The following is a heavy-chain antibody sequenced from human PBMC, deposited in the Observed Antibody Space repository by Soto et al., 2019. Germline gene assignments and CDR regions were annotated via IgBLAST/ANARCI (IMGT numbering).Heavy chain of an antibody. D-gene: IGHD5-12*01. Sequence: QVQLVQSGAEVKKPGSSVKVSCKASGGTFSSYTISWVRQAPGQGLEWMGRIIPILGIANYAQKFQGRVTIPADKPTSTAYLELGSLRSEDPAGYYCARSDIVATIQGGGAVFDPWGQGTLVTVSS. CDR3: ARSDIVATIQGGGAVFDP. CDR1: GGTFSSYT. V-gene: IGHV1-69*02. CDR2: IIPILGIA. J-gene: IGHJ5*02.